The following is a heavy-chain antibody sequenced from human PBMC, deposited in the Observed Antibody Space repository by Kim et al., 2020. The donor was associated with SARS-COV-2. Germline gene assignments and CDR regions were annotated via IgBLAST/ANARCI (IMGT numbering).Heavy chain of an antibody. CDR2: A. V-gene: IGHV1-69*02. Sequence: ANSEQKFQGRVTITADKSTSTAYMELSSLRSEDTAVYYCARIVGATDFDSWGQGTLVTVSS. J-gene: IGHJ4*02. CDR3: ARIVGATDFDS. D-gene: IGHD1-26*01.